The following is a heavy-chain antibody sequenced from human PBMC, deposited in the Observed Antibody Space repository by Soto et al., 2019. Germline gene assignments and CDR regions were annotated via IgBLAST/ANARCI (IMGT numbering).Heavy chain of an antibody. Sequence: GGSLRLSCAASGFTFSDYAMSWVRQTPGKGLQWVSTIGASTNPYYPDSVKGRFTISRDNSKNTVYLQMHSLRAEDTAVYYCAKRAVVGAARYLDYWGLGILVTVSS. V-gene: IGHV3-23*01. CDR3: AKRAVVGAARYLDY. CDR1: GFTFSDYA. J-gene: IGHJ4*02. D-gene: IGHD2-15*01. CDR2: IGASTNP.